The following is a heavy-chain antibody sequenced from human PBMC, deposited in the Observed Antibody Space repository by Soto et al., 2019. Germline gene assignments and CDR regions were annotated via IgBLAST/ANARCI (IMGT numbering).Heavy chain of an antibody. J-gene: IGHJ6*03. CDR1: GFTFSSYA. D-gene: IGHD6-6*01. CDR2: ISSNGGST. V-gene: IGHV3-64*01. CDR3: ARDYSSFNIAARPGKTLNYYYYYMDV. Sequence: GGSLRLSCAASGFTFSSYAMHWVRQAPGKGLEYVSAISSNGGSTYYANSVKGRFTISRDNSKNTLYLQMGSLRAEDMAVYYCARDYSSFNIAARPGKTLNYYYYYMDVWGKGTTVTVSS.